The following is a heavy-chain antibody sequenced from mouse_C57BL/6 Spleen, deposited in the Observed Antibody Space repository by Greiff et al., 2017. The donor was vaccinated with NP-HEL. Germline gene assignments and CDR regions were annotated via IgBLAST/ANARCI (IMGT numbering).Heavy chain of an antibody. CDR2: IYPGDGDT. V-gene: IGHV1-80*01. J-gene: IGHJ4*01. CDR1: GYAFSSYW. CDR3: ARSRLLRGSYYAMDY. D-gene: IGHD2-3*01. Sequence: QVQLQQSGAELVKPGASVKISCKASGYAFSSYWMNWVKQRPGKGLEWIGQIYPGDGDTNYNGKFKGKATLTADKSSSTAYMQLSSLTSEDSAVYFCARSRLLRGSYYAMDYWGQGTSVTVSS.